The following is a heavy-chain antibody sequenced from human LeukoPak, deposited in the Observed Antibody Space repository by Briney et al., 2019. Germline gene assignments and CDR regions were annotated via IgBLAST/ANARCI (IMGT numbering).Heavy chain of an antibody. D-gene: IGHD5-12*01. CDR3: ARFHSGSVTNHYYYYYMDV. CDR1: GGSISSSSYY. CDR2: IYYSGST. Sequence: NSSETLSLTCTVSGGSISSSSYYWGWIRQPPGKGLEWIGSIYYSGSTYYNPSLKSRVTISVDTSKNQFSLKLSSVTAADTAVYYCARFHSGSVTNHYYYYYMDVWGKGTTVTISS. V-gene: IGHV4-39*07. J-gene: IGHJ6*03.